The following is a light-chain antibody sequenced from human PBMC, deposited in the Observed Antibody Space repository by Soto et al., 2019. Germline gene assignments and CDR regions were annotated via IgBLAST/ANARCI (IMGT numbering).Light chain of an antibody. Sequence: EILMTQSPATLSVSPGRRATLSCRASQSISSSLAWYRQKAGQAPRLLIHDASTRATGIPASFSGSGSGTDFTLTISSLQSEDFAVYYCQQYNNWPRTFGQGTKVDIK. CDR3: QQYNNWPRT. V-gene: IGKV3-15*01. CDR1: QSISSS. J-gene: IGKJ1*01. CDR2: DAS.